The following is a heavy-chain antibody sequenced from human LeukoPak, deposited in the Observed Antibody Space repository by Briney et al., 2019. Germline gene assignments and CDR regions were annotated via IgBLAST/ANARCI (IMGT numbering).Heavy chain of an antibody. D-gene: IGHD3-16*01. J-gene: IGHJ3*02. Sequence: GGSLRLSCAASGFTVSSNYMSGVRQAPGKGLEWVSVIYSGGSTYYADSVKGRFTISRDNSRNTLYLQMNSLRAEDTAVYYCARVMSGNFYDAFDIWGQGTPVTVSS. V-gene: IGHV3-53*01. CDR1: GFTVSSNY. CDR2: IYSGGST. CDR3: ARVMSGNFYDAFDI.